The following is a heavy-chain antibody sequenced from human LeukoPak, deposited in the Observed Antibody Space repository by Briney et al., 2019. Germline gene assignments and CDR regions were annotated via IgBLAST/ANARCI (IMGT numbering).Heavy chain of an antibody. CDR3: ARSLTTVTISYFDY. Sequence: PSETPSLTCTVSGGSISSFYWSWIRQPPGKGLEWIGNIYYSGSTNYNPSLKSRVTKSVDTSKNQFSLKLSSVTAADTAVYYCARSLTTVTISYFDYWGQGTLVTVSS. CDR2: IYYSGST. D-gene: IGHD4-17*01. CDR1: GGSISSFY. J-gene: IGHJ4*02. V-gene: IGHV4-59*01.